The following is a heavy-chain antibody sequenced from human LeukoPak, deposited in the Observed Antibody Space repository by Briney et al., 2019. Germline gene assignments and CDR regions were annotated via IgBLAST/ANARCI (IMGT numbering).Heavy chain of an antibody. CDR3: ARGLKYRYSSSWYSSNWFDP. V-gene: IGHV4-34*01. J-gene: IGHJ5*02. Sequence: SETLSLTCAVYGGSFSGYYWSWIRQPPGKGLEWIGEINHSGSTNYNPSLKSRVTISVDTSKNQFPLKLSSVTAADTAVYYCARGLKYRYSSSWYSSNWFDPWGQGTLVTVSS. CDR1: GGSFSGYY. D-gene: IGHD6-13*01. CDR2: INHSGST.